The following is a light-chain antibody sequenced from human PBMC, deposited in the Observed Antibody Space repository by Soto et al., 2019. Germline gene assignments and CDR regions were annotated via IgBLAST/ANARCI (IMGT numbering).Light chain of an antibody. V-gene: IGKV3-15*01. CDR2: GAS. J-gene: IGKJ5*01. Sequence: EIAITQSPATLSVSPGERATPSCRASQSARGNLAWYQQKPGQSPRLLIYGASSRATGIPARFSGSGSGTEFTLPVSSLQSEDFAVYYCQQYNNWPFITFGQGTRLEIK. CDR1: QSARGN. CDR3: QQYNNWPFIT.